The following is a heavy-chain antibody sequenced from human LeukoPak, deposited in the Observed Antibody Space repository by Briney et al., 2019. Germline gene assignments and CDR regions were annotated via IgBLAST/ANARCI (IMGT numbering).Heavy chain of an antibody. CDR2: MYYSGSN. CDR1: GFTFRNYA. V-gene: IGHV4-39*01. CDR3: AGYVSGTMRDY. J-gene: IGHJ4*02. Sequence: PGGSLRLSCAASGFTFRNYAMSWVRQPPGKGLEWIGRMYYSGSNSFNPSLKSRVTISVDTSKNQVSLKLTSVTAADTAVYYCAGYVSGTMRDYWGQGTLVTVSS. D-gene: IGHD3-10*01.